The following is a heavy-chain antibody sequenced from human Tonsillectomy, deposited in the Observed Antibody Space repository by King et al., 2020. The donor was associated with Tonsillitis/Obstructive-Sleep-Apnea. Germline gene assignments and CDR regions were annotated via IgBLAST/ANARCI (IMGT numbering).Heavy chain of an antibody. Sequence: VQLQQWGAGLLKPSETLSLTCAVYGGSFSGYYWSWIRQPPGKGLEWIGEINHSGSTNYNPSLKSRVTISVDTSKNQFSLKLSSVTAADTAVYYCARVGIVGATTYWFDPWGQGTLVTVSS. CDR2: INHSGST. V-gene: IGHV4-34*01. CDR1: GGSFSGYY. CDR3: ARVGIVGATTYWFDP. J-gene: IGHJ5*02. D-gene: IGHD1-26*01.